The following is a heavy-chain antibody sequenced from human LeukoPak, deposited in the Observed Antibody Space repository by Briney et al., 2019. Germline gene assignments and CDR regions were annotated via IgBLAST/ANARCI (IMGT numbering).Heavy chain of an antibody. CDR1: GGSIRSYY. CDR2: IYYSRNT. J-gene: IGHJ5*02. Sequence: PSETLSLTCTDSGGSIRSYYWSWIPQPPGKGLEWSGHIYYSRNTNYNPSLKSRVPIPAAPTKHQSSLKLSSVPAADTALYYCAREYYYGSGTRPRFDPWGQGTLVTVSS. V-gene: IGHV4-59*01. CDR3: AREYYYGSGTRPRFDP. D-gene: IGHD3-10*01.